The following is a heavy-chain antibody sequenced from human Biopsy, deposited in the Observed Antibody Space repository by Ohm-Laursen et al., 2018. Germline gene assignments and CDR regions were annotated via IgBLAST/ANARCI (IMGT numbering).Heavy chain of an antibody. J-gene: IGHJ4*02. CDR1: GVYIGDYY. CDR3: ASRGLVMASDYYFDD. Sequence: GTLSLTCCVSGVYIGDYYWSWIRQPPGRGLEWVGSIYYSGSTNYNPSLKSRVTISADTSKSQLSLHLTSVTAADTAVYYCASRGLVMASDYYFDDWGQGTLVTVSS. CDR2: IYYSGST. D-gene: IGHD3/OR15-3a*01. V-gene: IGHV4-59*08.